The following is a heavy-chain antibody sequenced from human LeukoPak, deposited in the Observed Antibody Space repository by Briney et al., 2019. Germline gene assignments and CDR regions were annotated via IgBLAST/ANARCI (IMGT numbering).Heavy chain of an antibody. J-gene: IGHJ4*02. CDR2: IYYSGST. V-gene: IGHV4-39*01. CDR3: ASFPVDTALVWWDY. CDR1: GGSISSSSYY. Sequence: PSETLSLTCTVSGGSISSSSYYWGWIRQPPGKGLEWIGGIYYSGSTYYNPSLKSRVTISVDTSKNQFSLKLSSVTAADTAVYYCASFPVDTALVWWDYWGQGTLVTVSS. D-gene: IGHD5-18*01.